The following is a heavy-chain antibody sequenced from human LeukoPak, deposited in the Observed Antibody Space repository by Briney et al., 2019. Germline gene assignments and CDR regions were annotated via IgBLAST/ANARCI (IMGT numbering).Heavy chain of an antibody. J-gene: IGHJ4*02. CDR2: IYYSGST. D-gene: IGHD2-2*01. V-gene: IGHV4-30-4*07. CDR3: ARLVVVPAAIMPTYYFDY. Sequence: SQTLSLTCAVSGGSISSGGYSWSWIRQPPGKGLEWIGYIYYSGSTYYNPSLKSRVTISVDTSKNQFSLKLSSVTAADTAVYYCARLVVVPAAIMPTYYFDYWGQGTLVTVSS. CDR1: GGSISSGGYS.